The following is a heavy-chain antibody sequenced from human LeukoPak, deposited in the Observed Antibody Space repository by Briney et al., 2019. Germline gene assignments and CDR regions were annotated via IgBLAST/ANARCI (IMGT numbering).Heavy chain of an antibody. Sequence: ASVKVSCKASGYTFTSYGISWVRQATGQGLEWMGWMNPNSGNTGYAQKFQGRVTITRNTSISTAYMELSSLRSEDTAVYYCARIYDYYYYMDVWGKGTTVTVSS. CDR3: ARIYDYYYYMDV. CDR2: MNPNSGNT. J-gene: IGHJ6*03. CDR1: GYTFTSYG. V-gene: IGHV1-8*03.